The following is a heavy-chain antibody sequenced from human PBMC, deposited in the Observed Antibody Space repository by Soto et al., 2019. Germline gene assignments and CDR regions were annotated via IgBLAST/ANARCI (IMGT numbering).Heavy chain of an antibody. V-gene: IGHV1-69*06. CDR1: GGTHRSYA. D-gene: IGHD3-16*01. CDR3: ASQERGSYFDY. Sequence: GASVKVSCKASGGTHRSYAISWVRQAPGQGLEWMGGIIPIFGTANYAQKFQGRVTITADKSTSTAYMELSSLRSEDTAVYYCASQERGSYFDYWGQGTLVTVSS. CDR2: IIPIFGTA. J-gene: IGHJ4*02.